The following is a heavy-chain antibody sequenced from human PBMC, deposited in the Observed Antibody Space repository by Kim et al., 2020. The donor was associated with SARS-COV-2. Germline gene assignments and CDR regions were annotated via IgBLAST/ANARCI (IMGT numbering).Heavy chain of an antibody. CDR3: ATGDVLDRTRRLDY. D-gene: IGHD2-15*01. V-gene: IGHV1-18*01. J-gene: IGHJ4*01. CDR2: FDPYDGDT. CDR1: GYTLTDYS. Sequence: ASVKVSCKASGYTLTDYSINWVRQAPGQGLEWMGGFDPYDGDTNYAQKLQGRVTMTTDTSTDTAYMELRSLRSDDTAVYYCATGDVLDRTRRLDY.